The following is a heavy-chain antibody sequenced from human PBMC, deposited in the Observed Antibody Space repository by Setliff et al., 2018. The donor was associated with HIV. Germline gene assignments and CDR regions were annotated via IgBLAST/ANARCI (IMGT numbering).Heavy chain of an antibody. D-gene: IGHD3-3*01. Sequence: PSETLSLTCTVSGGSISSGGYYWNWIRQHPGKGLEWIGYIYYSGNTYYNPSLKSRFTISLDTSKNQFSLKLSSVTAADTALYYCARDRGSYNFWSGLARGDNWFDPWGQGTLVTVSS. V-gene: IGHV4-31*03. J-gene: IGHJ5*02. CDR2: IYYSGNT. CDR3: ARDRGSYNFWSGLARGDNWFDP. CDR1: GGSISSGGYY.